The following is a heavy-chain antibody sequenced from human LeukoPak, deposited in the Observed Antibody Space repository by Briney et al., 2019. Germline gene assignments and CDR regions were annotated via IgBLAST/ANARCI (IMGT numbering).Heavy chain of an antibody. Sequence: RASVTVSCKASGYTFTNYGINWVQQAPGQGLEWMGWISGYNGDINYAQRLQGRVTMTTDTSTTTAYMELRSLSSDDTAVYYCARVLSREGYFDYWGQGTLVTVSS. D-gene: IGHD5-24*01. CDR1: GYTFTNYG. V-gene: IGHV1-18*01. CDR3: ARVLSREGYFDY. J-gene: IGHJ4*02. CDR2: ISGYNGDI.